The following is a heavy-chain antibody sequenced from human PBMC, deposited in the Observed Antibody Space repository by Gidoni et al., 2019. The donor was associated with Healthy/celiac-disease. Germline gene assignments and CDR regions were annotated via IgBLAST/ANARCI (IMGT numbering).Heavy chain of an antibody. Sequence: EVQLVESWGGLVKPGGSLRLSCAASGFTFSSYSMNWVRQAPGKGLEWVSSISSSSSYIYYADSVKGRFTISRDNAKNSLYLQMNSLRAEDTAVYYCAREGTLYGSGSYYMGAYYYYGMDVWGQGTTVTVSS. CDR2: ISSSSSYI. CDR1: GFTFSSYS. V-gene: IGHV3-21*01. CDR3: AREGTLYGSGSYYMGAYYYYGMDV. D-gene: IGHD3-10*01. J-gene: IGHJ6*02.